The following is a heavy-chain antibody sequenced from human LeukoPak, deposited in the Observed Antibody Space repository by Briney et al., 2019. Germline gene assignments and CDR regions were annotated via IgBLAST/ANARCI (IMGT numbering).Heavy chain of an antibody. J-gene: IGHJ4*02. CDR1: GFTFSDYY. Sequence: GGSLRLSCAVSGFTFSDYYMSWVRQAPGKGLEWVSGISGSGGSPYYADSVKGRFTISRDNSKYTLYLQMNSLRAEDTAVYYCAKVSPRESRGISMVRGVIKPRGYFDYWGQGTLVTVSS. CDR3: AKVSPRESRGISMVRGVIKPRGYFDY. CDR2: ISGSGGSP. D-gene: IGHD3-10*01. V-gene: IGHV3-23*01.